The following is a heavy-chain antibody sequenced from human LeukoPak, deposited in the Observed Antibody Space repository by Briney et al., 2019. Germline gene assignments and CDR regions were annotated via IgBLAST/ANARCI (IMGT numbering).Heavy chain of an antibody. CDR3: VGENSMDV. J-gene: IGHJ6*03. Sequence: GGSLRLSCAASGFTFSRYWMSWVRQAPGQGLEWVANIKQDGSEKYHVDSVKGRFTISRDNAKNSLYLQMNSLRAEDTAVYYCVGENSMDVWGKGTTVTVSS. V-gene: IGHV3-7*01. CDR2: IKQDGSEK. CDR1: GFTFSRYW. D-gene: IGHD3-10*01.